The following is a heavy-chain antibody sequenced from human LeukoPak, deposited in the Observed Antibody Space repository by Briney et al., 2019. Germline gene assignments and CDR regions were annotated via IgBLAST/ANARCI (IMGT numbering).Heavy chain of an antibody. CDR3: AKGIAAAGKD. CDR1: GFTFTSYA. J-gene: IGHJ4*02. Sequence: GGSLRLSCAASGFTFTSYAMYWVRQAPGKGLEWVSTISDRGGSTYYADSVKGRFTISRDNSKNTLYLQMNSLRAEDTAVYYCAKGIAAAGKDWGQGTLVTVSS. D-gene: IGHD6-13*01. V-gene: IGHV3-23*01. CDR2: ISDRGGST.